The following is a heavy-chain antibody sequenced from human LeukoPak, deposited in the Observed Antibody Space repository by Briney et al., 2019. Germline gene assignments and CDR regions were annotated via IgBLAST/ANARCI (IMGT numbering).Heavy chain of an antibody. V-gene: IGHV1-46*01. J-gene: IGHJ4*02. CDR1: GGTFSSYA. Sequence: ASVKVSCKASGGTFSSYAISWVRQAPGQGLEWMGIINPSGGGTLYAQKFQGRVTLTTDTSTSTVYMELSSLRSEDTAVYYCARGDYSSGYYLDYWSQGTLVTVSS. D-gene: IGHD3-22*01. CDR3: ARGDYSSGYYLDY. CDR2: INPSGGGT.